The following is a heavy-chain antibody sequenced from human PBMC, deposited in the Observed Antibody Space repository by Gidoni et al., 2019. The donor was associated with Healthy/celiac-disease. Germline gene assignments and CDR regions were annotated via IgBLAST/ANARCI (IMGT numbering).Heavy chain of an antibody. Sequence: QLQLQESGPGLVKPSETLSLTCTVSGGSISSRRYYWGWIRQPPGKGLEWIGSIYYSGSTYYNPSLKSRVTISVDTSKNQFSLKLSSVTAADTAVYYCARGLAAAGTESENWFDPWGQGTLVTVSS. CDR2: IYYSGST. CDR1: GGSISSRRYY. D-gene: IGHD6-13*01. CDR3: ARGLAAAGTESENWFDP. V-gene: IGHV4-39*07. J-gene: IGHJ5*02.